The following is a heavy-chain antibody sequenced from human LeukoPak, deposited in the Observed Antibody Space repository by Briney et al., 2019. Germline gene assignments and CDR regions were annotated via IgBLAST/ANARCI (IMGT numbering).Heavy chain of an antibody. Sequence: GGSLRLSCAASGFTFSSYAMHWVRQAPGKGLEWVAGISYDGSNKYYADSVKGRFTISRDNSKNTLYLQMNSLRAEDTAVYYCARDLRDGYNPRFDYWGQGTLVTVSS. CDR2: ISYDGSNK. CDR3: ARDLRDGYNPRFDY. V-gene: IGHV3-30-3*01. CDR1: GFTFSSYA. D-gene: IGHD5-24*01. J-gene: IGHJ4*02.